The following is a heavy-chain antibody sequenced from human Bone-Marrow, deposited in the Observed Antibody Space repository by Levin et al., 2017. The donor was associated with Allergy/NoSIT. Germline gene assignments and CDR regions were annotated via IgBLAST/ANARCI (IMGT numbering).Heavy chain of an antibody. CDR2: IKSKTDGGTT. J-gene: IGHJ3*02. CDR3: TSEYYDFWSGYYRLDAFDI. D-gene: IGHD3-3*01. V-gene: IGHV3-15*01. CDR1: GFTFSNAW. Sequence: GGSLRLSCAASGFTFSNAWMSWVRQAPGKGLEWVGRIKSKTDGGTTDYAAPVKGRFTISRDDSKNTLYLQMNSLKTEDTAVYYCTSEYYDFWSGYYRLDAFDIWGQGTMVTVSS.